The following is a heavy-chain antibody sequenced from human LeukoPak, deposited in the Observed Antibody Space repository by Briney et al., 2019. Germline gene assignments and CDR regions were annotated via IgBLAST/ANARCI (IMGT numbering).Heavy chain of an antibody. CDR3: AKDPGTGHFDY. D-gene: IGHD3/OR15-3a*01. CDR1: GFTFDDYA. Sequence: GGSLRPSCAASGFTFDDYAMHWVRQAPGKGLEWVSGISWNSGSIGYADSVKGRFTISRDNAKNSLYLQMNSLRAEDTALYYCAKDPGTGHFDYWGQGTLVTVSS. J-gene: IGHJ4*02. CDR2: ISWNSGSI. V-gene: IGHV3-9*01.